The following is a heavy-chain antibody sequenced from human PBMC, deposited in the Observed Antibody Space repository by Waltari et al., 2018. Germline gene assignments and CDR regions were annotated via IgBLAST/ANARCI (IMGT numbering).Heavy chain of an antibody. V-gene: IGHV3-7*02. J-gene: IGHJ6*02. Sequence: VRLVESGGGLVQPGGSLRLSCSASGLIFSNYWMAWVRQAPGEGVEWVANIKGDGIQKYYMDSVRGRFTISRDNAMNSLYLQMNNLGVEDSAVYYCAKWVTDSFHALDVWGQGTTVTVSS. D-gene: IGHD1-20*01. CDR1: GLIFSNYW. CDR2: IKGDGIQK. CDR3: AKWVTDSFHALDV.